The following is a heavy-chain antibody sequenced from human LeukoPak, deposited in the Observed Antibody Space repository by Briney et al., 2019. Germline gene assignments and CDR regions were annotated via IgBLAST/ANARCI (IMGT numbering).Heavy chain of an antibody. Sequence: GASVKVSCKASGYTFTSYDINWVRQATGQGLEWMGWMNPNSGNTGYAQKFQGRVTMTRDTSTSTVYMELSSLRSEDTAVYYCASSMGIAAAQGLDPWGQGTLVTVSS. J-gene: IGHJ5*02. D-gene: IGHD6-13*01. V-gene: IGHV1-8*01. CDR3: ASSMGIAAAQGLDP. CDR1: GYTFTSYD. CDR2: MNPNSGNT.